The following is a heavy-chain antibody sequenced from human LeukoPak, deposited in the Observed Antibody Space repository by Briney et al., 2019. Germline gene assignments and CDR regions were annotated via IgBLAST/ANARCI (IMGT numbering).Heavy chain of an antibody. CDR1: GFTFSSYA. J-gene: IGHJ4*02. Sequence: TGGSLRLSCAASGFTFSSYAMSWVRQAPGRGLEWVAFIRYDGSNKYYADSVKGRFTISRDNSKNTLYLQMNSLRAEDTAVYYCAKGYSSYFDYWGQGTLVTVSS. D-gene: IGHD6-19*01. V-gene: IGHV3-30*02. CDR2: IRYDGSNK. CDR3: AKGYSSYFDY.